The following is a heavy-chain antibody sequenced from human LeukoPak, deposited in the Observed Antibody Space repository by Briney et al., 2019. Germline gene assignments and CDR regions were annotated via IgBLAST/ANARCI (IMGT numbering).Heavy chain of an antibody. CDR3: ARVMLPYCTTNNCPDAFDI. V-gene: IGHV3-53*01. CDR1: GFTVSSNY. J-gene: IGHJ3*02. D-gene: IGHD2-8*01. CDR2: IYSGGTT. Sequence: AGGSLRLSCTASGFTVSSNYMSWVRQAPGKGLEWVSIIYSGGTTYYADSVKGRFTISRDNSKNTLYLQMNSLRAEDTAVYYCARVMLPYCTTNNCPDAFDIWGQGTMVTVSS.